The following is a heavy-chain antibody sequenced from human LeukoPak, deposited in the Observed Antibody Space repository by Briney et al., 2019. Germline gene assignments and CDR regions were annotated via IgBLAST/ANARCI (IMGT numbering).Heavy chain of an antibody. D-gene: IGHD2-2*01. J-gene: IGHJ6*03. CDR3: ARTPTYQLLSFHYMDV. Sequence: SVKVSCKASGGTFSSNAISWVRQAPGQGLEWMGRIIPIFGTANYAQKFQGRVTITTDESTSTAYMELSSLRSEDTAVYYCARTPTYQLLSFHYMDVWGKGTTVTVSS. CDR2: IIPIFGTA. V-gene: IGHV1-69*05. CDR1: GGTFSSNA.